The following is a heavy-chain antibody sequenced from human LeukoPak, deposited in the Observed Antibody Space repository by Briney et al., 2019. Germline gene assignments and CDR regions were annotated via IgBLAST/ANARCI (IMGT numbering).Heavy chain of an antibody. V-gene: IGHV3-9*01. J-gene: IGHJ4*02. D-gene: IGHD2/OR15-2a*01. CDR3: AKDSVTLGVSDY. CDR2: ISWNSGSI. CDR1: GFTFDDYA. Sequence: PGRSLRLSCAASGFTFDDYAMHWVRQAPGKGLEWVSGISWNSGSIGYADSVKGRFTISRDNAKNSLYLQMNSLRAEDTALYYCAKDSVTLGVSDYWGQGTLVTVSS.